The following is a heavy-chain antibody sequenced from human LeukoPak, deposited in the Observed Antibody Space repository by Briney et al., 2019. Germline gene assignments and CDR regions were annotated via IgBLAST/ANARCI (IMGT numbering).Heavy chain of an antibody. D-gene: IGHD5-18*01. Sequence: ASVKLFCKASGYTFTVYYMYWVRQAPGQGLEWMGIINPSGGSTSYAEKFQGRVTMTRDMSTSTVYMELSSLRSEDTAVYYCARNTAPGKYNWFDPWGQGTLVTASS. CDR3: ARNTAPGKYNWFDP. J-gene: IGHJ5*02. V-gene: IGHV1-46*01. CDR2: INPSGGST. CDR1: GYTFTVYY.